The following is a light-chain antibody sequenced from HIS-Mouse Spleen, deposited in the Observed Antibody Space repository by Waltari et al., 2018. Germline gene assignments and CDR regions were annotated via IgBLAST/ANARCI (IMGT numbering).Light chain of an antibody. CDR2: EDS. CDR3: YSTDSSGNHRV. Sequence: SYELTQPPSVSLSPGQTARITCSGDALPKKYAYWYQQKSGQAPVLVIYEDSKRTSGIPERFSGSSSGTMATLTISGAQVEDEADYYCYSTDSSGNHRVFGGGTKLTVL. CDR1: ALPKKY. J-gene: IGLJ2*01. V-gene: IGLV3-10*01.